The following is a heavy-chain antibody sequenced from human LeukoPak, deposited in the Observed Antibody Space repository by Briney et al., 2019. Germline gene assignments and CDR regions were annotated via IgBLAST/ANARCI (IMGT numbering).Heavy chain of an antibody. J-gene: IGHJ4*02. D-gene: IGHD1-26*01. CDR1: GFTFDDYA. V-gene: IGHV3-9*01. CDR3: AKSVGATTGGFDY. Sequence: GGSLRLSCAASGFTFDDYAMHWVRQAPGRGLEWVSGITWNSYSMGYADSVKGRFTITRDNAKNSLFLQMNSLRADDGALYYCAKSVGATTGGFDYWGQGTLVTVSS. CDR2: ITWNSYSM.